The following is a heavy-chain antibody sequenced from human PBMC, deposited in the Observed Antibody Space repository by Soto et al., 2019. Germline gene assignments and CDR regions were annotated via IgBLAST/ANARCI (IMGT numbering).Heavy chain of an antibody. D-gene: IGHD5-12*01. Sequence: QVQLVESGGGVVQPGRSLRLSCAASGFTFSSYGMHWVSQAPGKGLEWVAVIWYDGSNKYYADSVKGRFTISRDNSKNTLYLQMNSLRAEDTAVYYCARDRGSWFDPWGQGTLVTVSS. J-gene: IGHJ5*02. CDR3: ARDRGSWFDP. V-gene: IGHV3-33*01. CDR1: GFTFSSYG. CDR2: IWYDGSNK.